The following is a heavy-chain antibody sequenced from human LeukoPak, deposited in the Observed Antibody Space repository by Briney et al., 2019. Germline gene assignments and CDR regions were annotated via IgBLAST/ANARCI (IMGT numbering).Heavy chain of an antibody. V-gene: IGHV1-2*02. D-gene: IGHD3-10*01. J-gene: IGHJ3*01. Sequence: GASVKVSCKASAYTFTGYYMHWVRQAPGQGLEWMGWNNPNSGDTNYAQKFQGKVTMTRDTSISTAYMELSRLRSDDTAVFYCSRGGLGSGSQYDAFDLWGQGTMVTVSS. CDR2: NNPNSGDT. CDR3: SRGGLGSGSQYDAFDL. CDR1: AYTFTGYY.